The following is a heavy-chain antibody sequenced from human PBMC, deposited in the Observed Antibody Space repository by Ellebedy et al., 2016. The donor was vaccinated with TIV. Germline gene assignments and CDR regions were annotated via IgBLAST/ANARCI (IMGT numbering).Heavy chain of an antibody. Sequence: GGSLRLSXAASGFNVSNFGMSWVRQAPGKGLEWVSSISGRGGSTYYSDSVKGRVTISRDKSKSTVDLQMSSLRADDTAVYFCAKAGVWESYRYHFDSWGRGILVTVSS. D-gene: IGHD3-16*02. CDR2: ISGRGGST. J-gene: IGHJ4*02. V-gene: IGHV3-23*01. CDR1: GFNVSNFG. CDR3: AKAGVWESYRYHFDS.